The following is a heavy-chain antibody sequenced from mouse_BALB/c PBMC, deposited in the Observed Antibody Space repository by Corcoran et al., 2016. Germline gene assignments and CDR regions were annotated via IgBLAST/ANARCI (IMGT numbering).Heavy chain of an antibody. CDR3: ARDAPFAY. CDR1: GYTFTSYV. CDR2: INPYNDGT. V-gene: IGHV1S136*01. Sequence: EVQLQQSVPELVKPGASVKMSCKASGYTFTSYVMHWVKQKPGQGLAWIGYINPYNDGTKYNAKFKGKATLTSDKSSSTAYMELSSLTSEDSAVYYCARDAPFAYWGQGTLVTVSA. J-gene: IGHJ3*01.